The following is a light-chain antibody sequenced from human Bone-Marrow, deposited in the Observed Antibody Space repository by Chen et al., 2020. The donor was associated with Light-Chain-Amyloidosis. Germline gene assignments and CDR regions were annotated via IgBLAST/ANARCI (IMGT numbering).Light chain of an antibody. V-gene: IGKV3-15*01. CDR1: QSISSSY. Sequence: EIVMTQSPATLSVSPGERATLSCRPSQSISSSYLAWYHQKPGQAPRLLIYSISTRATGVPARFSGSGSGTGFTLTISSLQSEDLGVYYCQQHHKWPITFGPGTRVDIK. J-gene: IGKJ3*01. CDR3: QQHHKWPIT. CDR2: SIS.